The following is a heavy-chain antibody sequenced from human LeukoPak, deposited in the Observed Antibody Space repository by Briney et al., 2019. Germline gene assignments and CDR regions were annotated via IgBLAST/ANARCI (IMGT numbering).Heavy chain of an antibody. CDR2: IYYSGST. D-gene: IGHD6-19*01. J-gene: IGHJ4*02. Sequence: PSETLSLTCTVSGDSISSSSYYWGWIRQPPGKGLEWIGSIYYSGSTYYNPSLKSRVTISVDTSKNQISLKLSSVTAADTAVYYCARQVDHPVAGTLDDWGQGALVTVSS. V-gene: IGHV4-39*01. CDR3: ARQVDHPVAGTLDD. CDR1: GDSISSSSYY.